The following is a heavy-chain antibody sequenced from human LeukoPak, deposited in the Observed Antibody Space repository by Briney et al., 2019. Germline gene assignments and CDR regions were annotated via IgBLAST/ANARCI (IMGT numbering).Heavy chain of an antibody. V-gene: IGHV4-59*01. J-gene: IGHJ4*02. Sequence: SETLSLTCTVSGGSISSYYWSWIRQPPGKGLEWIGYIYYSGSTNYNPSLKSRVTISVDTSKNQFSPKLSSVTAADTAVYYCARDLGLGGGMIWGQGTLVTVSS. D-gene: IGHD3/OR15-3a*01. CDR3: ARDLGLGGGMI. CDR2: IYYSGST. CDR1: GGSISSYY.